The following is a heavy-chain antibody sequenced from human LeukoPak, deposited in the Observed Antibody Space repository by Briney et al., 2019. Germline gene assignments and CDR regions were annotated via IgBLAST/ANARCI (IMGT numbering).Heavy chain of an antibody. D-gene: IGHD6-19*01. Sequence: GGSLRLSCAASGFTFSSYGMHWVRQAPGKGLEWVAFIRYDGSNKYYADSVKGRFTISRDNAKNSLYLQMNSLRAEDTAVYYCARGPQAVAGTDYWGQGTLVTVSS. J-gene: IGHJ4*02. CDR1: GFTFSSYG. V-gene: IGHV3-30*02. CDR2: IRYDGSNK. CDR3: ARGPQAVAGTDY.